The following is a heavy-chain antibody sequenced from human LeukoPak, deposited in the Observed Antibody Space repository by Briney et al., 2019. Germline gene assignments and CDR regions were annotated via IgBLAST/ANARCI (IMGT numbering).Heavy chain of an antibody. CDR3: ARDPGTTQTLHDAFDI. CDR2: ISTSSSYI. V-gene: IGHV3-21*01. D-gene: IGHD1-7*01. J-gene: IGHJ3*02. Sequence: GSLRLSCTVSGFTVSSNSMSWVRQAPGKGLEWVSFISTSSSYIYYADSVKGRFTISRDNARNSLYLQMNSLRAEDTAVYYCARDPGTTQTLHDAFDIWGQGTMVTVSS. CDR1: GFTVSSNS.